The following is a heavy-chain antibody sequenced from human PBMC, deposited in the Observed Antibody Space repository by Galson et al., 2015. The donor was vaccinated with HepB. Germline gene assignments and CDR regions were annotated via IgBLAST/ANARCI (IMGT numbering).Heavy chain of an antibody. CDR1: GFTFSSYW. CDR3: ARDLGFIVVVVGLFDY. D-gene: IGHD2-15*01. V-gene: IGHV3-7*01. Sequence: SLRLSCAASGFTFSSYWMSWVRQAPGKGLEWVANIKQDGSEKYYVDSVKGRFTISRDNAKNSLYLQMNSLRAEDTAVYYCARDLGFIVVVVGLFDYWGQGTLVTVSS. J-gene: IGHJ4*02. CDR2: IKQDGSEK.